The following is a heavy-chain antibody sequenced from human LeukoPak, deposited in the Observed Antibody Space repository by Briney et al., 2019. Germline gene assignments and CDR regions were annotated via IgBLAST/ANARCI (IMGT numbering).Heavy chain of an antibody. V-gene: IGHV3-53*01. CDR2: IYSGGST. D-gene: IGHD3-10*02. CDR3: ACSDRFDV. Sequence: GSLRLSCAASGFTVSSNYMSWARQAPGKGLEWVSVIYSGGSTYYADSVKGRFTISRDNSKNTLYLQMNSLRAEDTAVYYCACSDRFDVWGQGTTVTVSS. CDR1: GFTVSSNY. J-gene: IGHJ6*02.